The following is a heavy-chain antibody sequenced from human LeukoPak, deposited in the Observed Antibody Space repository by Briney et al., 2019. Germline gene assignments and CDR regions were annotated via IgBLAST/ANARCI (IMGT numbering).Heavy chain of an antibody. CDR2: GDHFGGA. CDR1: GNSVTSYY. Sequence: SETLSLTCTVSGNSVTSYYWSWIRQPPGKGLEWIGYGDHFGGAIYNPSLKSRVTISVDSSKNQFSLRLTSVTAADTAVYHCARLSDLYNGTYLLDSWSQGTLVTVSS. D-gene: IGHD1-26*01. CDR3: ARLSDLYNGTYLLDS. V-gene: IGHV4-59*02. J-gene: IGHJ4*02.